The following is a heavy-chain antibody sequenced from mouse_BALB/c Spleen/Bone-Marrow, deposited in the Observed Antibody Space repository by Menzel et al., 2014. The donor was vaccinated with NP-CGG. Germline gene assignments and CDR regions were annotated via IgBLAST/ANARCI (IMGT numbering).Heavy chain of an antibody. J-gene: IGHJ3*01. CDR2: INPYSSTI. CDR3: VRLGYYGWFAS. D-gene: IGHD2-3*01. CDR1: GFEFSRYW. Sequence: VQLVESGGGLAQPGGSLKLSCAASGFEFSRYWMRWVRQAPGQGLEWIGEINPYSSTINYTPSLKDKFIISRDNANNTLYLQMSKVRSEETAVYCCVRLGYYGWFASWGQGTLVTGSA. V-gene: IGHV4-1*02.